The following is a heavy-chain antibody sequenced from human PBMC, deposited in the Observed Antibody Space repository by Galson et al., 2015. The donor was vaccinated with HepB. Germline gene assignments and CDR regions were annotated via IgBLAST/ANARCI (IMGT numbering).Heavy chain of an antibody. CDR1: GGTFSSYA. J-gene: IGHJ4*02. Sequence: SVKVSCKASGGTFSSYAISWVRQAPGQGLEWMGGIIPIFGTANYAQKFQGRVTITADKSTSTAYMELSSLRSEDTAVYYCARSPFGGVIVTFDYWGQGTLVTVSS. CDR2: IIPIFGTA. V-gene: IGHV1-69*06. CDR3: ARSPFGGVIVTFDY. D-gene: IGHD3-16*02.